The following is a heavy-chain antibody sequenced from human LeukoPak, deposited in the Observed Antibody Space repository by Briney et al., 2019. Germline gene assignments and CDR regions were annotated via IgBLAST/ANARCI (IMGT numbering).Heavy chain of an antibody. Sequence: GGSLRLSCAASGFTFSSYAMSWVRQAPGKGLEWVSAISGSGGSTYYADSVKGRFTISRDNSKNTLYLQMNSQRAEDTAVYYCAKVGSSGWYNWFDPWGQGTLVTVSS. CDR2: ISGSGGST. D-gene: IGHD6-19*01. CDR1: GFTFSSYA. J-gene: IGHJ5*02. CDR3: AKVGSSGWYNWFDP. V-gene: IGHV3-23*01.